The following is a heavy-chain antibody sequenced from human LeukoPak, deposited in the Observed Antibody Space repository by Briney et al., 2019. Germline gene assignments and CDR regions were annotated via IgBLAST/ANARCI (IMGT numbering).Heavy chain of an antibody. CDR3: TTEARIDYYDSSDRDDY. Sequence: GGSLRLSCAASGFTFSNAWMSWVRQAPGKGLEWVGRIKSKTDGGTTDYAAPVKGRFTISRDDSKNTLYLQMNSLKTEDTAVYYCTTEARIDYYDSSDRDDYWGQGTLVTVSS. D-gene: IGHD3-22*01. J-gene: IGHJ4*02. CDR1: GFTFSNAW. V-gene: IGHV3-15*01. CDR2: IKSKTDGGTT.